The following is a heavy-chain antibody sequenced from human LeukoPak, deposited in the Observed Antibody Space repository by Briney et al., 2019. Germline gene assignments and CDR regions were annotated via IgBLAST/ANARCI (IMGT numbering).Heavy chain of an antibody. D-gene: IGHD3-10*01. CDR3: AKNLWFGELYNGMDV. Sequence: SGGSLRLSCAASGFTFSSYSMNWVRQAPGKGLGWVAVISYDGSNKYYADSVKGRFTISRDNSKNTLYLQMNSLRAEDTAVYYCAKNLWFGELYNGMDVWGKGTTVTVSS. J-gene: IGHJ6*04. CDR1: GFTFSSYS. V-gene: IGHV3-30*18. CDR2: ISYDGSNK.